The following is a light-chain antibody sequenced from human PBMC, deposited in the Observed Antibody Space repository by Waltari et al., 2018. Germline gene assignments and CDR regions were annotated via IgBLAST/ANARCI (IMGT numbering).Light chain of an antibody. CDR3: QTGGHGTWV. V-gene: IGLV4-69*01. CDR2: VNRDASH. Sequence: QHRAKGPRNLMKVNRDASHSKGDEIPDRLSVSSSGAAHYLTISSLQSEYEADYYCQTGGHGTWVFGGGTKLTVL. J-gene: IGLJ3*02.